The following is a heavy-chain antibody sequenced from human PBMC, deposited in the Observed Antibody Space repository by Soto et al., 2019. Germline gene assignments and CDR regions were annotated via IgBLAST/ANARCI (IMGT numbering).Heavy chain of an antibody. CDR2: IYYSGST. CDR3: ASYGSGHYYYYGMDV. D-gene: IGHD3-10*01. Sequence: SDTLSLTCTVSGGSISSGGYDWSWIRQHPGKGLEWIGYIYYSGSTYYNPSLKSRVTISVDTSKNQFSLKLSSVTAAGTAVYYCASYGSGHYYYYGMDVWGQGTTVTVSS. J-gene: IGHJ6*02. CDR1: GGSISSGGYD. V-gene: IGHV4-31*03.